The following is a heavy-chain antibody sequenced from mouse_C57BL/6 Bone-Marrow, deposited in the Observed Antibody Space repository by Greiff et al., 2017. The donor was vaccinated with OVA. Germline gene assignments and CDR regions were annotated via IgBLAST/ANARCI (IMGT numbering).Heavy chain of an antibody. J-gene: IGHJ4*01. V-gene: IGHV1-69*01. Sequence: QVQLQQPGAELVMPGASVKLSCKASGYTFTSYWLHWVKQRPGQGLEWIGEIDPSDSSTNYNQKFKGKSTLTVDKSSSTAYMQLSSLTSEDSAVYYCARRTGYAMDYWGQGTSVTVSS. CDR3: ARRTGYAMDY. CDR2: IDPSDSST. CDR1: GYTFTSYW.